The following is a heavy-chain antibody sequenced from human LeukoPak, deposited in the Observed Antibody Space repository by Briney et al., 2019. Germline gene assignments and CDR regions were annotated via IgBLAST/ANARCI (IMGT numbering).Heavy chain of an antibody. D-gene: IGHD3-22*01. J-gene: IGHJ5*02. CDR3: ARAHYYDSSGLGFDP. Sequence: SETLSLTCTVSGGSISGYYWSWIRQSPGKGLEWIGRIYSSGSTNYNPSLQSRVTISADTSKSQFSLRLSSVTAADTAVYYCARAHYYDSSGLGFDPWGQGTLVTVSS. CDR2: IYSSGST. V-gene: IGHV4-4*07. CDR1: GGSISGYY.